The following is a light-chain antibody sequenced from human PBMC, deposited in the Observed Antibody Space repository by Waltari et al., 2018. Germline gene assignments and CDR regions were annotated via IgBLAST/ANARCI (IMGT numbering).Light chain of an antibody. CDR3: QQYSNWPYT. V-gene: IGKV3-15*01. J-gene: IGKJ2*01. CDR1: QSVPTN. Sequence: EIVMTQSPDTLSVAPGERVTLSCRASQSVPTNLAWDQQKHGQPPRLLIYVASTRATGVPARFSGSGSGTEFTLTISSLESEDFAVYYCQQYSNWPYTFGQGTKLEIK. CDR2: VAS.